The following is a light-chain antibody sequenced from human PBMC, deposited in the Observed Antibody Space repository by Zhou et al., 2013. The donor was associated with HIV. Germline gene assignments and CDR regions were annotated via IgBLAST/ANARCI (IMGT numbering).Light chain of an antibody. CDR1: QSVSSY. V-gene: IGKV3-11*01. CDR3: QQRSNWPPSIT. Sequence: EIVLTQSPATLSLSPGERATLSCRASQSVSSYLAWYQQKPGQAPRLLIYDASNRATGIPARFSGSGSGTDFTLTISSLEPEDFAVYYCQQRSNWPPSITFGQGTRLXSK. CDR2: DAS. J-gene: IGKJ5*01.